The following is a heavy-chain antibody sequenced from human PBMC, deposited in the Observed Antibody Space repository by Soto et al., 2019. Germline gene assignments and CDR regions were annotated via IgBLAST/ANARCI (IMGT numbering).Heavy chain of an antibody. CDR1: GYSFTDHY. Sequence: ASVKVSCKASGYSFTDHYIHWVRQAPGQGLEWMGWVNPNTGGTNYAQRFHGRVTMTRDTSITTAYMELSSLRSDDTALFYCASVDSGGYYGNALDSWGQGTMVTVSS. D-gene: IGHD3-22*01. CDR2: VNPNTGGT. V-gene: IGHV1-2*02. CDR3: ASVDSGGYYGNALDS. J-gene: IGHJ3*02.